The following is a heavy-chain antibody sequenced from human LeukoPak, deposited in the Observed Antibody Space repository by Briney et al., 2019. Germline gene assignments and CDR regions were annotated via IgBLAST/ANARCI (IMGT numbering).Heavy chain of an antibody. D-gene: IGHD2-15*01. CDR2: TYYRSKWYN. J-gene: IGHJ5*02. Sequence: SQTLSLTCAISGDSVSSNSAAWNWIRQSPSRGLEWLGRTYYRSKWYNDYAISVKSRITINPDTSKNQFSLQLNSVTPEDTAVYYCARSRAPHLVVMVAVTSGKWHNWFDPWGQGTLVTVSS. V-gene: IGHV6-1*01. CDR3: ARSRAPHLVVMVAVTSGKWHNWFDP. CDR1: GDSVSSNSAA.